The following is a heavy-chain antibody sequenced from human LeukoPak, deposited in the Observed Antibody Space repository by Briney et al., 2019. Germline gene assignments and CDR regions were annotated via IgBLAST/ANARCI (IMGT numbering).Heavy chain of an antibody. CDR2: IYSGGST. CDR3: ARALSPFGGSYYYYGMDV. V-gene: IGHV3-66*01. CDR1: GFTLSSNY. D-gene: IGHD4-23*01. J-gene: IGHJ6*02. Sequence: GGSLRLSCAASGFTLSSNYMSWVRQAPGKGLEWVSVIYSGGSTYYADSVKGRFTISRDNSKNTLYLQMNSLRAEDTAVYYCARALSPFGGSYYYYGMDVWGQGTTVTVSS.